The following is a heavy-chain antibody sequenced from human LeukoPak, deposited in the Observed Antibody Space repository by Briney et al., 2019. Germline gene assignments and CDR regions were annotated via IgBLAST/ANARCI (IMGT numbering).Heavy chain of an antibody. V-gene: IGHV7-4-1*02. CDR3: ARDGLHCSSTSCYTGWFDP. Sequence: ASVKVSCKASGYTFTSYAMNWVRQAPGQGLEWMGWINTNTGNPTYAQGFTGRFVFSLDTSVSTAYLQISSLKAEDTAVYYCARDGLHCSSTSCYTGWFDPWGQGTLVTVSS. J-gene: IGHJ5*02. D-gene: IGHD2-2*02. CDR1: GYTFTSYA. CDR2: INTNTGNP.